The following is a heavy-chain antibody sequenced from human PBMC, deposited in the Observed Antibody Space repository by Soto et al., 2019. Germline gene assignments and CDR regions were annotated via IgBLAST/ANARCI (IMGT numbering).Heavy chain of an antibody. J-gene: IGHJ4*02. D-gene: IGHD1-26*01. CDR3: ARHGRGVGARPLDY. Sequence: QVTLKESGPVLVKPTETLTLTCTVSGFSLSNARMGGTWIRQPPGKALEWLAHIFSNDEKSYSTSLKSRLTSSKDTSKSHVVLTMTNMDPVDTATYSCARHGRGVGARPLDYWGQGTLVTVSS. V-gene: IGHV2-26*01. CDR1: GFSLSNARMG. CDR2: IFSNDEK.